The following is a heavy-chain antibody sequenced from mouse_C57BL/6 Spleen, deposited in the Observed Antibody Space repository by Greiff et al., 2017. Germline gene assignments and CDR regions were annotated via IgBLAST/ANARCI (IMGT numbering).Heavy chain of an antibody. CDR3: ARRFYYGSSLYFDV. D-gene: IGHD1-1*01. V-gene: IGHV1-55*01. Sequence: QVQLQQPGAELVKPGASVKMSCKASGYTFTSYWITWVKQRPGQGLEWIGDIYPGSGSTNYNEKFKSKATLTVDTSFSTAYMQLSSLTSEDSAVYYCARRFYYGSSLYFDVWGTGTTVTVSS. J-gene: IGHJ1*03. CDR1: GYTFTSYW. CDR2: IYPGSGST.